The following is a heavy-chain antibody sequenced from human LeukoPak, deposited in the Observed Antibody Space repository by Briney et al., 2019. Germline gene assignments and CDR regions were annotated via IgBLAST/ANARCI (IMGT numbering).Heavy chain of an antibody. CDR1: GGSFSGYY. D-gene: IGHD3-10*01. CDR2: INHSGST. CDR3: ARRPITMVRGPFDY. J-gene: IGHJ4*02. Sequence: PSETLSLTFAVHGGSFSGYYWSWIRQPPGKGLEWIGEINHSGSTNYNPSLKSRVTISVDTSKNQFSLKLSSVTAADTAVYYCARRPITMVRGPFDYWGQGTLVTVSS. V-gene: IGHV4-34*01.